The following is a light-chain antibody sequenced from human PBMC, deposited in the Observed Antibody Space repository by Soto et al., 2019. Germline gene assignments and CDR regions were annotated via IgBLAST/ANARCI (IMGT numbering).Light chain of an antibody. CDR2: AAS. J-gene: IGKJ4*01. V-gene: IGKV1-9*01. Sequence: DIQLTQSPFFLSASVGDRVTITCRASQGISTYLAWHQQRPGKAPKVLIHAASTLQSGVPSRFSGSGSGTEFTLTISSLQPEDFATYYCQQFKSYPLTVGGGTKVEIK. CDR3: QQFKSYPLT. CDR1: QGISTY.